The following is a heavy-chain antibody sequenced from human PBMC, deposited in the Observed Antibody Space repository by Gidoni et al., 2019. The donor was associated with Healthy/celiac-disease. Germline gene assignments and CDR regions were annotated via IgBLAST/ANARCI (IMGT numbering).Heavy chain of an antibody. V-gene: IGHV1-2*02. D-gene: IGHD3-22*01. CDR3: ARGRRYYDSSGYYYPFDY. Sequence: QVQLVQSGAEVKKPGASVKVSCKASGYTFTAYYMHWVRQAPGQGLEWMGWINPNSGGTNYAQKFQGRVTMTRDTSISTAYMELSRLRSDDTAVYYCARGRRYYDSSGYYYPFDYWGQGTLVTVSS. CDR1: GYTFTAYY. CDR2: INPNSGGT. J-gene: IGHJ4*02.